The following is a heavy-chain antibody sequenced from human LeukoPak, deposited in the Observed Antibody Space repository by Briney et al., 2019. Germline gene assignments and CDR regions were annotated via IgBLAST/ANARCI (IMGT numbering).Heavy chain of an antibody. CDR2: IYYSGST. Sequence: SETLSLTCTVSGGSVSSGSYYWSWIRQPPGKGLEWIGYIYYSGSTNYNPSLKGRVTISVDTSKNQFSLKLSSVTAADTAVYYCARIPNPYCSSTSCMGGSFDYWGQGTLVTVPS. D-gene: IGHD2-2*01. V-gene: IGHV4-61*01. CDR1: GGSVSSGSYY. J-gene: IGHJ4*02. CDR3: ARIPNPYCSSTSCMGGSFDY.